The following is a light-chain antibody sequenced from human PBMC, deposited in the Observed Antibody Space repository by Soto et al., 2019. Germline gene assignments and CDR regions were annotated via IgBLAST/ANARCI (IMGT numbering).Light chain of an antibody. CDR2: EVT. CDR3: TSYSSSTTYV. J-gene: IGLJ1*01. Sequence: QLVLTQPASVSGSPGQSITISCSGTTSDLGSYNLVSWYQHHPGKAPKLMIYEVTNRPSGVSNRFSGSKSGNTASLTISGLQAEDEADYYCTSYSSSTTYVFGTGTKVTVL. CDR1: TSDLGSYNL. V-gene: IGLV2-14*02.